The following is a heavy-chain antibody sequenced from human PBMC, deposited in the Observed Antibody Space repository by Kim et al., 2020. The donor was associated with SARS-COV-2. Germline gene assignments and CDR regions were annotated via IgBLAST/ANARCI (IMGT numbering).Heavy chain of an antibody. J-gene: IGHJ4*02. CDR3: AKDWGCDY. D-gene: IGHD3-16*01. CDR1: GFTFSSYG. Sequence: GGSLRLSCAASGFTFSSYGMHWVRQAPGKGLEWVAVISYDGSNKYYADSVKGRFTISRDNSKNTLYLQMNSLRAEDTAVYYCAKDWGCDYWGQGTLVTVSS. CDR2: ISYDGSNK. V-gene: IGHV3-30*18.